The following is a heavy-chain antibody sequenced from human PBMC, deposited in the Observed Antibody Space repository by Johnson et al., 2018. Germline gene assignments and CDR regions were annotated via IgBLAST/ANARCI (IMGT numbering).Heavy chain of an antibody. CDR3: ANGGAGYYFDN. Sequence: QVQLVQSGAEVKKXGSSVKVXCKTSGGSFSNYAINWVRQAHGHGLEWMGGIIPILKTTKYAQNLQDRVTITADESTNTAYMELSSLRSEEPAVYYCANGGAGYYFDNWGQGSLVTVSP. CDR2: IIPILKTT. CDR1: GGSFSNYA. J-gene: IGHJ4*02. V-gene: IGHV1-69*12. D-gene: IGHD3-9*01.